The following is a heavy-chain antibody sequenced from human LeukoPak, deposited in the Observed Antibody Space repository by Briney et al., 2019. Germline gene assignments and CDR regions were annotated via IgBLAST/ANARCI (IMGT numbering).Heavy chain of an antibody. V-gene: IGHV3-53*01. D-gene: IGHD3-3*02. Sequence: GGSLTLSCAASGFSVSLNYMNWVRQAPGKGLEWVSILYSGSDTYYAGSVKGRFTISRDSSKNMLFLHMNSLRAEDTAVYYCARVGDHFHWYLDLWGRGTLVTVSS. CDR3: ARVGDHFHWYLDL. CDR1: GFSVSLNY. CDR2: LYSGSDT. J-gene: IGHJ2*01.